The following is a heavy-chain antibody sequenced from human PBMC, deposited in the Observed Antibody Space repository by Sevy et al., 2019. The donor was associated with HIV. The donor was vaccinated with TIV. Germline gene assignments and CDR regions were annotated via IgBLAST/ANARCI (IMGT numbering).Heavy chain of an antibody. CDR3: ARLSGTSGWYLYSVDY. D-gene: IGHD6-19*01. V-gene: IGHV4-59*01. Sequence: SETLSLSCTVSGASINSYYWSWIRQPPGKGLEFIGYIYYIGSGNYNPSLKSRVTMAIDTSNNHFSLELSSVTAADTAVYYCARLSGTSGWYLYSVDYWGLGTLVTVSS. CDR1: GASINSYY. J-gene: IGHJ4*02. CDR2: IYYIGSG.